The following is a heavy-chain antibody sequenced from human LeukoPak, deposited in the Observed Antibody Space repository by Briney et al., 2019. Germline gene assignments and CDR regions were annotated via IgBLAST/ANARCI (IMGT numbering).Heavy chain of an antibody. V-gene: IGHV1-46*01. CDR2: INPSSGSI. CDR3: ASYSDSSGYYGYFHH. D-gene: IGHD3-22*01. J-gene: IGHJ1*01. CDR1: GYTFTSYY. Sequence: GASAKVSCKASGYTFTSYYIHWVRQAPGQGLECMGLINPSSGSISYAQKFQGRVTMTRDTSTSTVYMELSSLRSEDTAVYYCASYSDSSGYYGYFHHWGQGTLVTVSS.